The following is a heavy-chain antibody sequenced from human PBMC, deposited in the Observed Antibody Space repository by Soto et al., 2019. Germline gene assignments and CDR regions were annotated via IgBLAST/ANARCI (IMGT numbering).Heavy chain of an antibody. J-gene: IGHJ5*02. CDR3: ARGFRVAATRWWFDP. CDR2: ISTYNGNT. CDR1: GYTFTSYD. Sequence: QVQLVQSGAEVKKPGASVKVSCKASGYTFTSYDISWVRQAPGQGLEWMGWISTYNGNTNYAQKLQGRVTMTTDTSTSTAYMELRSLISGDTAVYYCARGFRVAATRWWFDPWGQGTLVTVSS. D-gene: IGHD2-15*01. V-gene: IGHV1-18*01.